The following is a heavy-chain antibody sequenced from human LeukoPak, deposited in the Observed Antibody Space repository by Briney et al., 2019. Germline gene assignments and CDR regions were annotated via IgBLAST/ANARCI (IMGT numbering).Heavy chain of an antibody. CDR1: GYSISSGYY. CDR3: ARDGYGGNPSDY. CDR2: IYHSGST. V-gene: IGHV4-38-2*02. J-gene: IGHJ4*02. Sequence: SETLSLTCAVSGYSISSGYYWGWIRQPPGKGLEWIGSIYHSGSTHYNPSLKSRVTISVDTSKNQFSLKLSSVTAADTAVYYCARDGYGGNPSDYWGQGTLVTVSS. D-gene: IGHD4-23*01.